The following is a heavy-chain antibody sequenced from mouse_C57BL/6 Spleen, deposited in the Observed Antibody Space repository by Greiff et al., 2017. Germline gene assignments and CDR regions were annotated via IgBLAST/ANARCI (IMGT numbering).Heavy chain of an antibody. V-gene: IGHV1-19*01. Sequence: VQLQQSGPVLVKPGASVKMSCKASGYTFTDYYMNWVKQSHGKSLEWIGVINPYNGGTSYNQNFKGKATLTVDKSSSTAYMELNSLTAEDSAVYYCARSTNYFDYWGQGTTLTVSS. D-gene: IGHD2-13*01. J-gene: IGHJ2*01. CDR2: INPYNGGT. CDR3: ARSTNYFDY. CDR1: GYTFTDYY.